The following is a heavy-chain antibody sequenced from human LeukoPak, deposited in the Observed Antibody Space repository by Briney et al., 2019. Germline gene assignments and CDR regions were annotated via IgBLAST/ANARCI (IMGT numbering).Heavy chain of an antibody. J-gene: IGHJ4*02. CDR1: GFTVSRYY. D-gene: IGHD6-19*01. Sequence: GGSLRLSCAASGFTVSRYYLSWVRQAPGKGLDWVSVIYGGGSTYYAESVKSRFTFSRDNSKNTLYLQMNSLRPEDTAVYYCAKDAYSSGWYGGFDCWGQGTLVTVSS. V-gene: IGHV3-66*02. CDR3: AKDAYSSGWYGGFDC. CDR2: IYGGGST.